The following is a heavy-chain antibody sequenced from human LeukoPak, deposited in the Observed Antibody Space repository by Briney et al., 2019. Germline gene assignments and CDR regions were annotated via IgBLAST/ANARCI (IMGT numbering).Heavy chain of an antibody. CDR2: IHGNGDS. CDR1: GGSISNYF. CDR3: ARAPSGCGGTCPSDH. V-gene: IGHV4-4*07. D-gene: IGHD2-15*01. Sequence: SETLFLTCTVSGGSISNYFCGWIRQTAGKGLEWIWRIHGNGDSNHNPSLKSRVNMSLDTSMDQVSLKLASVTAADTAVYYCARAPSGCGGTCPSDHWGPGTQVTVSS. J-gene: IGHJ4*02.